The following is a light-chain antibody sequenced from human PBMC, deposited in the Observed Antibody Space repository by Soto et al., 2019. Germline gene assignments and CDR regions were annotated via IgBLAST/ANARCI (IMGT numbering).Light chain of an antibody. CDR3: QSYDSSTVV. V-gene: IGLV6-57*04. CDR1: SGSIASNY. CDR2: EGN. J-gene: IGLJ2*01. Sequence: NFMLTQPHSVSESPGKTVTISCTRSSGSIASNYVQWYQQRPGSVPTTVIDEGNQRPSGVPDRFSGSTDGSSNSASLTISGLQTEDEADYYCQSYDSSTVVFGGGTKLTVL.